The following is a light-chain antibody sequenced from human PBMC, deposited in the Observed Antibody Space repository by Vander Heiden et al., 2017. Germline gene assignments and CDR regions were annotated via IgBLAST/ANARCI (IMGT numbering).Light chain of an antibody. CDR3: SSYTSSSTLVV. CDR2: EVS. CDR1: SSDVGGYNH. J-gene: IGLJ2*01. V-gene: IGLV2-14*01. Sequence: SALTPPASASGSPGQSITISCTGTSSDVGGYNHVSWYQQHPDKAPKLMIYEVSNRPSGVSNRFSGSKSGNTASLTISGLQAEDEADYYCSSYTSSSTLVVFGGGTKLTVL.